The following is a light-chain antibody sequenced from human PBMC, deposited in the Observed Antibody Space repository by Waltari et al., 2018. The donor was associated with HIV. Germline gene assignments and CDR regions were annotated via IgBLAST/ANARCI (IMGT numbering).Light chain of an antibody. Sequence: EIVFPQSPDTLSLSPRERATLSCRTSQSVSSYLAWYQQKPGQAPRLLIFDASNRATGIPARFSGSGSGTDFTRTISSLEPEDFAVYYCQQRSNWLWTFGQGTKVEIK. CDR2: DAS. CDR1: QSVSSY. CDR3: QQRSNWLWT. V-gene: IGKV3-11*01. J-gene: IGKJ1*01.